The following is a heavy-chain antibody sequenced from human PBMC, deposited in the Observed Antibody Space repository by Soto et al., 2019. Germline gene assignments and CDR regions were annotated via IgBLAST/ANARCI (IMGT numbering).Heavy chain of an antibody. CDR2: INAGNGYT. V-gene: IGHV1-3*01. Sequence: QVQLLQSGAEVKKPGASVKVSCKASGYIFTNYAMHWVRQAPGQGLEWMGWINAGNGYTKYSQKSQGRVTITRDTTETTVYMAVTSLRSEDTAVYYCARGAALYVGHWYFDLWGRGTLVTVSS. D-gene: IGHD3-10*02. CDR3: ARGAALYVGHWYFDL. CDR1: GYIFTNYA. J-gene: IGHJ2*01.